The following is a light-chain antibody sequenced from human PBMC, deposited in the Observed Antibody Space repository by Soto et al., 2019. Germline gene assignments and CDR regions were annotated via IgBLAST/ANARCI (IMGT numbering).Light chain of an antibody. CDR1: QGSSSW. Sequence: TIKCRASQGSSSWVAWYQQKPGKAHKLLIYAASSLQSGVPSRFICSGPGTEYTLSLRTLHPYYSAPPYCQPYHTPAGTFGQGTKVDIK. V-gene: IGKV1D-12*01. CDR3: QPYHTPAGT. J-gene: IGKJ1*01. CDR2: AAS.